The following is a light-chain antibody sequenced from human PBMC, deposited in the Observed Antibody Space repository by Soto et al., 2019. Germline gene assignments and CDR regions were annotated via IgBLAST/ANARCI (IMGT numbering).Light chain of an antibody. CDR3: SSYAGSNSPVV. J-gene: IGLJ2*01. V-gene: IGLV2-8*01. CDR1: SSDVGGYNC. Sequence: QSALTQPPSESGSPGQSVTISCTGTSSDVGGYNCVSWYQQHPGKAPKLMIYEVSKRPSGVPDRFSGSKSGNTASLTVSGLQAEDEDDYYCSSYAGSNSPVVFGGGTKLTVL. CDR2: EVS.